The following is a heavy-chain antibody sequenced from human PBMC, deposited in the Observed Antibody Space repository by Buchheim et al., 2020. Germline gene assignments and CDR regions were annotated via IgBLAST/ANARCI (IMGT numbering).Heavy chain of an antibody. J-gene: IGHJ1*01. CDR3: TLSSGWFEFQH. V-gene: IGHV3-49*04. CDR2: IRSKAYGGTT. CDR1: GFTFGDYA. Sequence: EVQLVESGGGLVQPGRSLRLSCTASGFTFGDYAMSWVRQAPGKGLEWVGFIRSKAYGGTTEYAASVKGRFTISRDDSKSIPYLQMNSLKTEDTAVYYCTLSSGWFEFQHWGQGTL. D-gene: IGHD6-19*01.